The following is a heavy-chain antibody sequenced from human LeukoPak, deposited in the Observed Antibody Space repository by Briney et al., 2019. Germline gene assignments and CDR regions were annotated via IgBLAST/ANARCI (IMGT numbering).Heavy chain of an antibody. CDR3: ARSNSSSWTSFDY. Sequence: SETLSLTCTVSGGSISSYYWSWIRQPPGKGLEWIGEIYHSGSTNYNPSLKSRVTISVDKSKNQFSLKLSSVTAADTAVYYCARSNSSSWTSFDYWGQGTLVTVSS. CDR2: IYHSGST. D-gene: IGHD6-13*01. CDR1: GGSISSYY. J-gene: IGHJ4*02. V-gene: IGHV4-59*12.